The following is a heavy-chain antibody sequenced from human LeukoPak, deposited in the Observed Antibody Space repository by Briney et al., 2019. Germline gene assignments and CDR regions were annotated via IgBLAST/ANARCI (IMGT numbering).Heavy chain of an antibody. CDR1: GFTFSSYA. Sequence: GGSLRLSWAASGFTFSSYAMSWVRQAPGKGLEWVSAISGSGGSTYYADSVKGRFTISRDNSKNTLYLQMNSLRAEDTAVYYCAKVPWGSAAPPYFDYWGQGTLVTVSS. CDR3: AKVPWGSAAPPYFDY. CDR2: ISGSGGST. V-gene: IGHV3-23*01. J-gene: IGHJ4*02. D-gene: IGHD2-2*01.